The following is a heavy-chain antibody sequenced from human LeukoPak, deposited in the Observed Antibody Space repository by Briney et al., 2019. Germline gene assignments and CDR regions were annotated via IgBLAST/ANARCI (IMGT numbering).Heavy chain of an antibody. V-gene: IGHV3-48*03. CDR2: ISSSGSTT. Sequence: GGSLRLSCAASGFTFSTYEMNWVRQAPGKGLEWVSYISSSGSTTFYADSVKGRFTISRDNAKNSLYPQMNSLRAEDTAVYYCARVSERGLPPDYWGQGTLVTVSS. J-gene: IGHJ4*02. CDR3: ARVSERGLPPDY. D-gene: IGHD2-15*01. CDR1: GFTFSTYE.